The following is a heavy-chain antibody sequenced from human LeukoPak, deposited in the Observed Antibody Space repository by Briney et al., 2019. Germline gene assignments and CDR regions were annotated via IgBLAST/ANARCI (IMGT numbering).Heavy chain of an antibody. CDR2: ISSSSSYI. CDR1: GFTFSSYS. CDR3: ARDYYYDSSGYYYFGGGYDY. Sequence: GGSLRLSCAASGFTFSSYSVNWVRQAPGKGLEWVSSISSSSSYIYYADSVKGRFTISRDNAKNSLYLQMNSLRAEDTAVYYCARDYYYDSSGYYYFGGGYDYWGQGTLVTVSS. J-gene: IGHJ4*02. D-gene: IGHD3-22*01. V-gene: IGHV3-21*01.